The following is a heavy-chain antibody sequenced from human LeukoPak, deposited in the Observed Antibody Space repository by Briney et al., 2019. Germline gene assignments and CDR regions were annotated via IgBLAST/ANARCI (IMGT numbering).Heavy chain of an antibody. V-gene: IGHV1-24*01. CDR1: GYTLTELS. D-gene: IGHD3-22*01. CDR2: FDPEDGET. Sequence: ASVKVSCKVSGYTLTELSMHWVRQAPGKGLEWMGGFDPEDGETIYAQKFQGRVTMTEDTSTDTAYMELSSLRSEDTAVYYCATGVSYYDSSGYYWAFDYWGQGTLVTVSS. J-gene: IGHJ4*02. CDR3: ATGVSYYDSSGYYWAFDY.